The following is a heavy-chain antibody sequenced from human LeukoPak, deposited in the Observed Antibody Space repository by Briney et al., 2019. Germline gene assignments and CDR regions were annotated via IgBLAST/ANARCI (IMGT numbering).Heavy chain of an antibody. CDR3: ARGLRGVLMAKMGGPYYYGMDV. CDR2: ISYDGSNK. V-gene: IGHV3-30-3*01. Sequence: GGSLRLPCAASGFTFSSYAMHWVRQAPGKGLEWVAVISYDGSNKYYADSVKGRFTISRDNSKNTLYLQMNSLRAEDTAVYYCARGLRGVLMAKMGGPYYYGMDVWGQGTTVTVSS. J-gene: IGHJ6*02. D-gene: IGHD2-8*01. CDR1: GFTFSSYA.